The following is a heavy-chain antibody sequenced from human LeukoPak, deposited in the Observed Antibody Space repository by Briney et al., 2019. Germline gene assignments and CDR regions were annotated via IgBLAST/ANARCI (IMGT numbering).Heavy chain of an antibody. V-gene: IGHV3-23*01. CDR3: AKDRTAMVRGGLEDY. Sequence: GGSLRLSCAASGFTSSSYAMSWVRQAPGKGLEWVSAISGSGGSTYYADSVKGRFTISRDNSKNTLYLQMNSLRAEDTAVYYCAKDRTAMVRGGLEDYWGQGTLVTVSS. J-gene: IGHJ4*02. CDR2: ISGSGGST. D-gene: IGHD3-10*01. CDR1: GFTSSSYA.